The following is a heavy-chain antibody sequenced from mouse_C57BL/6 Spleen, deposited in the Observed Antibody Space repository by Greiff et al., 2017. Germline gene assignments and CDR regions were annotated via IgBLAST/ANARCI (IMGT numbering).Heavy chain of an antibody. J-gene: IGHJ3*01. D-gene: IGHD2-4*01. Sequence: QVQLQQPGAELVKPGASVKLSCKASGYTFTSYWMHWVKQRPGQGLEWIGMIHPNSGSTNYNEKFKSKATLTVDKSSSTAYMQLSSLTSEDSAVYYCAREEYDYDFPFAYWGQGTLVTVSA. CDR1: GYTFTSYW. V-gene: IGHV1-64*01. CDR2: IHPNSGST. CDR3: AREEYDYDFPFAY.